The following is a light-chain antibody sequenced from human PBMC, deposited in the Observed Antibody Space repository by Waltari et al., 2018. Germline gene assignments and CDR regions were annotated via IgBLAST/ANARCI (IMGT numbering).Light chain of an antibody. Sequence: DIQITQSPSTLSAFVGDRVTITCRASQSIGSWLAWYHQKPGKAPKVLIYKASTLESGVPSRFSGSGSGTEFTLTISSLQPDDFATYYCQQYSNSPWTFGQGTKVEIK. CDR2: KAS. V-gene: IGKV1-5*03. J-gene: IGKJ1*01. CDR1: QSIGSW. CDR3: QQYSNSPWT.